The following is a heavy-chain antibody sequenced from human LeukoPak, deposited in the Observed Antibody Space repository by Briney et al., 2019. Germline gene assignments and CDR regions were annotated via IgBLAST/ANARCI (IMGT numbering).Heavy chain of an antibody. CDR3: AREGGQQLDYYYYMDV. J-gene: IGHJ6*03. Sequence: SETLSLTCAVYGGSFSGYYWSWIRQPPGKGLEWIGEINHSGSTNYNPSLKSRVTISVDTSTNQFSLKLSSVTAADTAVYYCAREGGQQLDYYYYMDVWGKGTTVTVSS. CDR2: INHSGST. CDR1: GGSFSGYY. V-gene: IGHV4-34*01. D-gene: IGHD6-13*01.